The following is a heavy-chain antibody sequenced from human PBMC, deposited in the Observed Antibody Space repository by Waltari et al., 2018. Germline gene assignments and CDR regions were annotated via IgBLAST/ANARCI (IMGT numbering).Heavy chain of an antibody. CDR3: ARERPAEISGDYYYGSGSYTMLFDY. CDR2: NIPIFGTA. CDR1: GGTFSSYA. Sequence: QVQLVQSGAEVKKPGSSVKVSCKASGGTFSSYAISWVRQAPGQGLEWKGGNIPIFGTANYAQKFQGRVTITADESTSTAYMELSSLRSEDTAVYYCARERPAEISGDYYYGSGSYTMLFDYWGQGTLVTVSS. V-gene: IGHV1-69*01. J-gene: IGHJ4*02. D-gene: IGHD3-10*01.